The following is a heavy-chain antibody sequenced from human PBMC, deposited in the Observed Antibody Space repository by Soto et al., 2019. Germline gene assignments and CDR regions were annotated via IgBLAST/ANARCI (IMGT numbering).Heavy chain of an antibody. J-gene: IGHJ4*02. CDR2: VSADGVSS. CDR1: GFTFSSFA. D-gene: IGHD2-15*01. V-gene: IGHV3-23*01. Sequence: GGSLRLSCEGSGFTFSSFAMGWVRQAPGKGLEWLSSVSADGVSSFSADSVRGRFRVSRDNSKNTLFLQMRLLRVEDTAVYYCANTRKTPVGTKFLDFWGQGTQVTVFS. CDR3: ANTRKTPVGTKFLDF.